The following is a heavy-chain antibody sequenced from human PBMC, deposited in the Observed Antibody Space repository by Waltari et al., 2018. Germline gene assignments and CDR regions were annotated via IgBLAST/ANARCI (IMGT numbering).Heavy chain of an antibody. CDR1: GGTFSSYA. J-gene: IGHJ5*02. D-gene: IGHD3-22*01. CDR3: ASLYYYDSSGFNWFDP. V-gene: IGHV1-69*12. Sequence: QVQLVQSGAEVKKPGSSVKVSCKASGGTFSSYAISWVRQAPGQGIEWMGAIIPIFGTANYAQKFQGRVTITADESTSTAYMELSSLRSEDTAVYYCASLYYYDSSGFNWFDPWGQGTLVTVSS. CDR2: IIPIFGTA.